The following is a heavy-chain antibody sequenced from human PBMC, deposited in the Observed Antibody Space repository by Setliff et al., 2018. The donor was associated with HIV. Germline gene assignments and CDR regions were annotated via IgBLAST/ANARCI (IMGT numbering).Heavy chain of an antibody. CDR2: IHTSGRT. V-gene: IGHV4-61*09. D-gene: IGHD6-6*01. CDR1: GVSINSGTYYTYY. CDR3: ARDPELYSSSSGWFDP. J-gene: IGHJ5*02. Sequence: PSETLSLTCAVSGVSINSGTYYTYYWTWIRQPAGKGLEWIGHIHTSGRTTYNPSLRSRLNISLDMSKNQFFLNLTSMSAADSAVYYCARDPELYSSSSGWFDPWGQGTLVTVSS.